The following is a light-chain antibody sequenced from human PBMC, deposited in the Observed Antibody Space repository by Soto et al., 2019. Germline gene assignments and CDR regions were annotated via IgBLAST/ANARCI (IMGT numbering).Light chain of an antibody. J-gene: IGKJ1*01. V-gene: IGKV3-20*01. CDR2: GAS. CDR1: QSITNNY. CDR3: HQYASSFGT. Sequence: EIVLTQSPGTLSLSPWERATLSCRASQSITNNYLAWYQQKPGRAHRLLIYGASSRATGIPDRFSGSGSGTDFTLTISRLEPEDFAVYYCHQYASSFGTFGQGTKVDIK.